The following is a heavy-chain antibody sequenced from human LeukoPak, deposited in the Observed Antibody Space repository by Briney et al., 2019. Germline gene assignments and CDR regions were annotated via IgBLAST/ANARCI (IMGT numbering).Heavy chain of an antibody. J-gene: IGHJ4*02. D-gene: IGHD3-9*01. V-gene: IGHV1-18*01. CDR1: GYTFTSYG. CDR2: ISAYNGNT. CDR3: ARGVLRYFDWSPTYYFDY. Sequence: ASVKVSCKASGYTFTSYGISWVRQAPGQGLEWMGWISAYNGNTNYAQKLQGRVTMTTDTSTSTAYMELRSLRSDDTAVYYCARGVLRYFDWSPTYYFDYWGQGTLVTVSS.